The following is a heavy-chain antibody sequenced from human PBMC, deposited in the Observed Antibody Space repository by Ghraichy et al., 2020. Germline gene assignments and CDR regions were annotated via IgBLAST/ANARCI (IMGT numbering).Heavy chain of an antibody. CDR3: ARRLGITGTHDSPYWYFDL. D-gene: IGHD1-20*01. CDR2: INHSGST. V-gene: IGHV4-34*01. Sequence: SETLSLTCAVYGGSFSGYYWSWIRQPPGKGLEWIGEINHSGSTNYNPSLKSRVTISVDTSKNQFSLKLSSVTAADTAVYYCARRLGITGTHDSPYWYFDLWGRGTLVTVSS. CDR1: GGSFSGYY. J-gene: IGHJ2*01.